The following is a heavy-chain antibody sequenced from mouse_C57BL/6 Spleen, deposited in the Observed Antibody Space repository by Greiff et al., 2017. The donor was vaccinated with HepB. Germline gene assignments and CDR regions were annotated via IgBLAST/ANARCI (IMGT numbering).Heavy chain of an antibody. CDR2: INPSTGGT. D-gene: IGHD2-3*01. Sequence: EVKLQESGPELVKPGASVKISCKASGYSFTGYYMHWVKQSSEKSLEWIGEINPSTGGTSYNQKFKGKATLTVDKSSSTAYMQLKSLTSEDSAVYYCARYDGYYGYAMDYWGQGTSVTVSS. V-gene: IGHV1-43*01. CDR3: ARYDGYYGYAMDY. J-gene: IGHJ4*01. CDR1: GYSFTGYY.